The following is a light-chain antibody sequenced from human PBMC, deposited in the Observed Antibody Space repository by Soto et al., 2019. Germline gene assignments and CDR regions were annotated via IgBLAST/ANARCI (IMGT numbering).Light chain of an antibody. V-gene: IGKV1-6*01. Sequence: AFQMTQSPSSLSASVGDRVTITCRASQDIRNDLGWYQQKPGKAPRLLIYAASILQSGVPSRFSDSGSGTDFTLTISSLQPEDFATYYCLQDYSFPWTFGQGTKVEIK. CDR1: QDIRND. J-gene: IGKJ1*01. CDR2: AAS. CDR3: LQDYSFPWT.